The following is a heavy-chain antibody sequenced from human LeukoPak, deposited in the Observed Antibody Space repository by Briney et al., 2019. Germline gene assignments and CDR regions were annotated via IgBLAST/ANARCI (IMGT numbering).Heavy chain of an antibody. D-gene: IGHD3-16*02. CDR3: ASSKRGTYRFDAYDI. V-gene: IGHV3-7*01. Sequence: GGSLRLTCATSGFTSTTYWISWVRQAPGKGLEWVANIRKDGKEIDYVDSVKGRFTISSDHAKRSINLQMSSLRVEDTAVYYCASSKRGTYRFDAYDIWGQGTMVTVSS. CDR2: IRKDGKEI. CDR1: GFTSTTYW. J-gene: IGHJ3*02.